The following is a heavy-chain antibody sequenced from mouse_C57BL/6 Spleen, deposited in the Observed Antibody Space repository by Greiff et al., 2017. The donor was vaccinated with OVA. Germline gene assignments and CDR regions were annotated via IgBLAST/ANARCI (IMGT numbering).Heavy chain of an antibody. Sequence: EVQGVESGPELVKPGASVKISCKASGYSFTDYNMNWVKQSNGKSLEWIGVINPNYGTTSYNQKFKGKATLTVDQSSSTAYMQLNSLTSEDSAVYYCARRGDYYGSSYGYFDVWGTGTTVTVSS. J-gene: IGHJ1*03. D-gene: IGHD1-1*01. CDR2: INPNYGTT. V-gene: IGHV1-39*01. CDR1: GYSFTDYN. CDR3: ARRGDYYGSSYGYFDV.